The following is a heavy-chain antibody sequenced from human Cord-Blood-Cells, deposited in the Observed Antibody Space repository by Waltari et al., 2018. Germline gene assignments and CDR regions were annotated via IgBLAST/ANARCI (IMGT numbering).Heavy chain of an antibody. CDR1: GDSFPRYSAA. J-gene: IGHJ2*01. Sequence: QVQLPQSGPGLVKPSQTLPLTCAISGDSFPRYSAACNWIRESPSKGLEWLGRTYYRSKWYNDYAVSVKSRITINPDTSKNQFSLQLNSVTPEDTAVYYCARSAIGGKGPGRYFDLWGRGTLVTVSS. D-gene: IGHD3-16*01. V-gene: IGHV6-1*01. CDR2: TYYRSKWYN. CDR3: ARSAIGGKGPGRYFDL.